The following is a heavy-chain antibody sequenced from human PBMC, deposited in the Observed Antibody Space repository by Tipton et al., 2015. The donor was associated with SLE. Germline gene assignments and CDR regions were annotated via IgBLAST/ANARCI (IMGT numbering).Heavy chain of an antibody. CDR2: ISWNSGSI. J-gene: IGHJ3*01. CDR3: ARMGLCTTTTCNEGAFDV. Sequence: SLRLSCAASGFSFGDYAMHWVRQAPGKGLEWVSGISWNSGSIDYADSVKGRFTISRDNAKNSLYLEMNNLRGEDTAFYYCARMGLCTTTTCNEGAFDVWGQGSMVTVSS. CDR1: GFSFGDYA. V-gene: IGHV3-9*01. D-gene: IGHD2-2*01.